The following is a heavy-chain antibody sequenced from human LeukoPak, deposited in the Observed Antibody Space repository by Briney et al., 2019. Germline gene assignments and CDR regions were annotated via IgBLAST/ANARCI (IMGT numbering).Heavy chain of an antibody. CDR2: IYSGGST. CDR1: GFTVSSNY. J-gene: IGHJ4*02. D-gene: IGHD6-6*01. CDR3: ARDTDRTSSRYFDY. Sequence: GGSLRLSCAASGFTVSSNYMSWVRQAPGKGLEWVSVIYSGGSTYYADSVKGRFTISRDNSKNTLYLQMNSLRAEDTAVYYCARDTDRTSSRYFDYWGQGTPVTVPS. V-gene: IGHV3-66*02.